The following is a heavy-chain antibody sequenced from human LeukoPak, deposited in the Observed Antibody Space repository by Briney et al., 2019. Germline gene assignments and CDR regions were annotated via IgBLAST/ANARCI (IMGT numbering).Heavy chain of an antibody. CDR3: ARENRGGFFDY. J-gene: IGHJ4*02. CDR2: IYSGGST. D-gene: IGHD4-23*01. Sequence: PGGSLRLSCAASGFTVSNNYMTWVRQAPGKGLEWVSLIYSGGSTYYADSVKGRFTISRDNSKNTLYLQMNSLRAEDTAVYYCARENRGGFFDYWGQGTLVTVSS. V-gene: IGHV3-66*01. CDR1: GFTVSNNY.